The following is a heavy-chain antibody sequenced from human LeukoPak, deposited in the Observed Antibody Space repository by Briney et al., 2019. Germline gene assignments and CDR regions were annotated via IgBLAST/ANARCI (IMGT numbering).Heavy chain of an antibody. D-gene: IGHD4-23*01. Sequence: SVKVSCKASGGTFISYAISWVRQAPGQGLEWMGGIIPIFGTANYAQKFQGRVTITAVESMSTAYMELSSLRSEDTAVYYCARGWLSETTVVTPYNYWGQGTLVTVS. CDR3: ARGWLSETTVVTPYNY. J-gene: IGHJ4*02. CDR1: GGTFISYA. V-gene: IGHV1-69*01. CDR2: IIPIFGTA.